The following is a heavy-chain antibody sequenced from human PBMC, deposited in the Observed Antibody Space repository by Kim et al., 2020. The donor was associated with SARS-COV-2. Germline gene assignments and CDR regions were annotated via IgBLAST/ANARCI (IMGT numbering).Heavy chain of an antibody. J-gene: IGHJ4*02. CDR1: GFTFSDYY. Sequence: GGSLRLSCAASGFTFSDYYMSWIRQAPGKGLEWVSYISSSGSTIYYADSVKGRFTISRDNAKNSLYLQMNSLRAEDTAVYYCARELRYYYDSSGINDYWGQGTLVTVSS. CDR2: ISSSGSTI. D-gene: IGHD3-22*01. CDR3: ARELRYYYDSSGINDY. V-gene: IGHV3-11*01.